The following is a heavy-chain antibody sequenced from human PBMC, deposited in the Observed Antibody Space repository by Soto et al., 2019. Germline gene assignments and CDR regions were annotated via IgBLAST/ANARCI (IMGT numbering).Heavy chain of an antibody. CDR1: GESISSSSYY. CDR3: ARQRTTVVTQDSFEH. Sequence: PSETLSLTCIVSGESISSSSYYWGWIRQPPGKGLEWIGSIYYSGRTYYNPSFKSRVTISIDTSKNQFSLKLSSVTATDTAVYYCARQRTTVVTQDSFEHWGQGALVTVS. J-gene: IGHJ4*02. CDR2: IYYSGRT. D-gene: IGHD2-21*02. V-gene: IGHV4-39*01.